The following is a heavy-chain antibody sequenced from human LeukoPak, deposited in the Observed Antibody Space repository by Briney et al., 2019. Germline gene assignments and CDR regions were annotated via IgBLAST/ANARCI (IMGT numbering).Heavy chain of an antibody. J-gene: IGHJ4*02. CDR2: INPYNGNT. CDR3: ATYTVDSGSYDY. V-gene: IGHV1-18*01. Sequence: GASVKVSCKPSGYTFTSYSVGWVRQAPGQGLEWLGWINPYNGNTNYAQGLQGRATMTTDTSTSTAYMEVRSLRSDDTAVYYCATYTVDSGSYDYWGQGTLVTVSS. D-gene: IGHD1-26*01. CDR1: GYTFTSYS.